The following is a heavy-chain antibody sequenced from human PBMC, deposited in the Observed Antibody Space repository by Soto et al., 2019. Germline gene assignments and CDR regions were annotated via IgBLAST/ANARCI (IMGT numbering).Heavy chain of an antibody. V-gene: IGHV3-72*01. Sequence: LRLSCAGSGFTLSDYYIDWVRQAPGKGLEWVGRSGGNAQGYRTAYAASVKGRFTSSRDESXXSXYLQMNRLKTEDTAVYYCVRATYFSDSSGYTRCFDYGGKGTLVTVSS. D-gene: IGHD3-22*01. J-gene: IGHJ4*02. CDR3: VRATYFSDSSGYTRCFDY. CDR1: GFTLSDYY. CDR2: SGGNAQGYRT.